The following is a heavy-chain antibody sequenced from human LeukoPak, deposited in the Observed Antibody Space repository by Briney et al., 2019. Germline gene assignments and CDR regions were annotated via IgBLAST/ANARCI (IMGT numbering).Heavy chain of an antibody. D-gene: IGHD3-16*01. CDR1: GFTFSTYA. CDR3: AKGGDLITYFDY. CDR2: ISGSGGTP. Sequence: GGSLRLSCAASGFTFSTYAMNWVRQAPGKGLEWVSTISGSGGTPHYADSVKGRFTISRDNSKNTLHLQMNSLRAEDTAVYYCAKGGDLITYFDYWGQGPLVTVSS. V-gene: IGHV3-23*01. J-gene: IGHJ4*02.